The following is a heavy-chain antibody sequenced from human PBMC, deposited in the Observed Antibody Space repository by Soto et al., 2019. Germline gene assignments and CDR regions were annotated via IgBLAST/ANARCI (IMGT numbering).Heavy chain of an antibody. D-gene: IGHD5-12*01. CDR1: GDSVSSNSAA. CDR2: TYYRSKWYN. CDR3: AREWDIVATTILGAFDI. Sequence: SQTLSLTCAISGDSVSSNSAAWKWIRQSPSGGLEWLGRTYYRSKWYNDYAVSVKSRITINPDTSKNQFSLQLNSVTPEDTAVYYCAREWDIVATTILGAFDIWGQGTMVTVSS. V-gene: IGHV6-1*01. J-gene: IGHJ3*02.